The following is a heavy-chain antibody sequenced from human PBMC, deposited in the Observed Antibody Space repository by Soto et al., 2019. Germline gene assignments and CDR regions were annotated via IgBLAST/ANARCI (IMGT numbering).Heavy chain of an antibody. CDR1: GGSISSGDYY. D-gene: IGHD3-22*01. J-gene: IGHJ3*02. V-gene: IGHV4-30-4*01. CDR3: ARGGIDSSGYYFSPDAFDI. Sequence: SETLSRTCTVSGGSISSGDYYWSWIRQPPGKGLEWIGYIYYSGSTYYNPSLKSRVTISVDTSKNQFSLKLSSVTAADTAVYYCARGGIDSSGYYFSPDAFDIWGQGTMVTVSS. CDR2: IYYSGST.